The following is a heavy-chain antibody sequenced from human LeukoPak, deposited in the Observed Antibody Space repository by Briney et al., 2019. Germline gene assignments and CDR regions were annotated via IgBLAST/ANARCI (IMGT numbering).Heavy chain of an antibody. CDR2: ISSSGSTI. Sequence: PGGSLRLSCAASGFTFSSYEMNWVRQAPGKGLEWVSYISSSGSTIYYADSVKGRFTISRDNAKNSLYLQMNSLRAEDTAVYYCATLSVTYYFDYWGQGTLVTVSS. CDR1: GFTFSSYE. J-gene: IGHJ4*02. V-gene: IGHV3-48*03. D-gene: IGHD4-17*01. CDR3: ATLSVTYYFDY.